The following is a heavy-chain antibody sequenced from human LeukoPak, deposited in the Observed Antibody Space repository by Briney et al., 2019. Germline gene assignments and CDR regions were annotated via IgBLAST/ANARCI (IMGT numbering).Heavy chain of an antibody. V-gene: IGHV3-49*04. Sequence: PGGSLRLSCTASGFTFGDYAMSWVRQAPGKGLEWVGFIRSKAYGGTTEYAASVKGRFTISRDDSKSIAYLQMNSLKTEDTAVYYCTSDSSSWYDIPYFDYWGQGTLVTVSS. J-gene: IGHJ4*02. D-gene: IGHD6-13*01. CDR2: IRSKAYGGTT. CDR1: GFTFGDYA. CDR3: TSDSSSWYDIPYFDY.